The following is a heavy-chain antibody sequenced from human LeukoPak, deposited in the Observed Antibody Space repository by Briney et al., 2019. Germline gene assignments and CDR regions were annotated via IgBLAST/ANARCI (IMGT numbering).Heavy chain of an antibody. J-gene: IGHJ5*02. D-gene: IGHD6-13*01. CDR3: ARGPAAVHP. CDR2: VLHTGST. Sequence: SETLSLTCAVHGYSLTNHYWIWIRQPPGKGLEWIAEVLHTGSTNCNPSFKSRVTVSVDTSKNRFFLNLTSVTAADTAVYYCARGPAAVHPWGRGILVTVSS. CDR1: GYSLTNHY. V-gene: IGHV4-34*12.